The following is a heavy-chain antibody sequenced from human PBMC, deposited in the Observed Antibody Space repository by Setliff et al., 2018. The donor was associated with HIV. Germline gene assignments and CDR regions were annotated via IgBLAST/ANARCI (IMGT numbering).Heavy chain of an antibody. D-gene: IGHD3-3*01. CDR3: ARDKCVFGVAAGMDV. CDR1: GFTFSNAW. CDR2: IKSKTDGGTT. J-gene: IGHJ6*02. Sequence: GGSLRLSCAASGFTFSNAWMSWVRQAPGKGLEWVGRIKSKTDGGTTDYAAPVKGRITISRDDSKNTLYLQMNSLRAEDTAVYYCARDKCVFGVAAGMDVWGQGTTVTVSS. V-gene: IGHV3-15*01.